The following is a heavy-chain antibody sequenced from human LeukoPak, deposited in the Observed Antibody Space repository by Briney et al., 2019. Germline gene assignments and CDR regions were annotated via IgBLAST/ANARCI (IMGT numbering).Heavy chain of an antibody. J-gene: IGHJ4*02. CDR2: IKQDGSEK. D-gene: IGHD2-2*01. CDR1: GFTFRNYA. CDR3: ARDFRVEHIVVVPAAMPANSSSWPLDY. Sequence: GGSLRLSCAASGFTFRNYAMSWVRQAPGKGLEWVANIKQDGSEKYYVDSVKGRFTISRDNAKNSLYLQMNSLRAEDTAVYYCARDFRVEHIVVVPAAMPANSSSWPLDYWGQGTLVTVSS. V-gene: IGHV3-7*01.